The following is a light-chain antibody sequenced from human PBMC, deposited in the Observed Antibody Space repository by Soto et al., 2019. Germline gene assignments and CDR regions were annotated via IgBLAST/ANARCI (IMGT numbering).Light chain of an antibody. CDR3: QQRSKWRT. Sequence: EILMTQSPATLSVSPGETATLSCRASQSVSTKLAWYQQKPGQAPRLLINGASTRATGVPARFSGWGSGTEFTLTISSLQSEYFAVYYCQQRSKWRTFGQGTKVDIK. CDR2: GAS. V-gene: IGKV3-15*01. J-gene: IGKJ1*01. CDR1: QSVSTK.